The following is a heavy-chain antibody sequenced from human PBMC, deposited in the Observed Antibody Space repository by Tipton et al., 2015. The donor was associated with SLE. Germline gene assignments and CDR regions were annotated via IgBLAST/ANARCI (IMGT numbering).Heavy chain of an antibody. V-gene: IGHV4-4*07. CDR3: ASEGLAGAWDYYYYGMDV. D-gene: IGHD6-13*01. Sequence: TLSLTCTVSGGSISSYYWSWIRQPAGKGLEWIGRIYTSGSTYYNPSLKSRVTMSVDTSKNQFSLKLSSVTAADTAVYYCASEGLAGAWDYYYYGMDVWGQGTTVTVSS. CDR1: GGSISSYY. J-gene: IGHJ6*02. CDR2: IYTSGST.